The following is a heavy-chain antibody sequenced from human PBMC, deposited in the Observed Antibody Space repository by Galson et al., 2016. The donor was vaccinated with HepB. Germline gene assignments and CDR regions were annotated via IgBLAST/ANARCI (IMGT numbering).Heavy chain of an antibody. CDR2: ISSYTGTT. J-gene: IGHJ4*02. CDR3: AKDGAIYGSCTSTSCSSYSDY. D-gene: IGHD2-2*01. Sequence: SLRLSCAASGFSFNTYTMNWVRQAPGKGLEWVSVISSYTGTTDYADSVKGRFTISRDNSKNTLFLQMNSLRAEDTAIYYCAKDGAIYGSCTSTSCSSYSDYWGQGTLVTVSS. CDR1: GFSFNTYT. V-gene: IGHV3-23*01.